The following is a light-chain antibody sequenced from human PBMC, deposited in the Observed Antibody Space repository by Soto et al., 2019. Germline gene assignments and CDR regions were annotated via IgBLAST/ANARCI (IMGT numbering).Light chain of an antibody. CDR3: QQYGSSPPNT. J-gene: IGKJ2*01. V-gene: IGKV3-20*01. CDR2: GAS. Sequence: EVVLTQSPGTLSLSPGERATLSCRASQSVSSRYLAWYQQKPGQAPRLLIYGASSRATGIPDRFSGSGSGTDFTLTISRLEPEDFAVYFCQQYGSSPPNTFGQGTKVEIK. CDR1: QSVSSRY.